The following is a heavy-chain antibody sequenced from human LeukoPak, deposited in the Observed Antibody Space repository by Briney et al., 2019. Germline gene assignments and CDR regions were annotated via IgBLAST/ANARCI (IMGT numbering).Heavy chain of an antibody. Sequence: GGSLRLSCAASGFTFSDYALSWVRQAPGKGLEWVSVISGSGDSTYHADSVKGRFTISRDNFRNTLYLQMTSLRAEDTAVYYCAKDFKGYYYYGMDVWGQGTTVTVSS. V-gene: IGHV3-23*01. J-gene: IGHJ6*02. CDR3: AKDFKGYYYYGMDV. CDR2: ISGSGDST. CDR1: GFTFSDYA.